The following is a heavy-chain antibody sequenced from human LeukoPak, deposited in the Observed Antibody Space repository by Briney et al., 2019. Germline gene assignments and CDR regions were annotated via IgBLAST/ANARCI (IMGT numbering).Heavy chain of an antibody. V-gene: IGHV3-53*05. D-gene: IGHD5-18*01. J-gene: IGHJ4*02. CDR3: ARRTIQLWLDPRFFDY. CDR2: IDIAGNV. CDR1: GFTVSNNY. Sequence: PGGSLRLSCAASGFTVSNNYMTWVRQAPGKGLEWVSLIDIAGNVYFADSVKGRFTISRDNSKNTLYLQMNSLGAEDTAVYYCARRTIQLWLDPRFFDYWGQGTLVTVSS.